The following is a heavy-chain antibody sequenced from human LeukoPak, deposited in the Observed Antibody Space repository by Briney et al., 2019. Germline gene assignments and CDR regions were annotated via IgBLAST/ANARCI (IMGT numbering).Heavy chain of an antibody. V-gene: IGHV4-34*01. D-gene: IGHD1-1*01. CDR2: INHSGST. CDR3: AKWGIGNNWDIDDH. J-gene: IGHJ4*02. CDR1: GGSLGGYS. Sequence: SETLSLTCAVYGGSLGGYSWSWIRQPPGKGLEWIGEINHSGSTNYNPSLKSRVTISVDTSKNQCSLKLSSVTAADTAVYYCAKWGIGNNWDIDDHWGQGTLVTVSS.